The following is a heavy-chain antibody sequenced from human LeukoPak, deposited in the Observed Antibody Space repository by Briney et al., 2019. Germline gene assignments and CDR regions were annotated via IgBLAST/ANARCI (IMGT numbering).Heavy chain of an antibody. D-gene: IGHD2-21*02. Sequence: ASVKVSCKASGYTFSNYYMHWVRRAPGQGLEWMGIINSSGGSTIYAQKFQSRVTMTRDMSTSTVYMELSSLRSEDTALYYCARGGYCGGDCYSPPRDAFHIWGQGTMVTVSS. CDR2: INSSGGST. CDR1: GYTFSNYY. CDR3: ARGGYCGGDCYSPPRDAFHI. V-gene: IGHV1-46*01. J-gene: IGHJ3*02.